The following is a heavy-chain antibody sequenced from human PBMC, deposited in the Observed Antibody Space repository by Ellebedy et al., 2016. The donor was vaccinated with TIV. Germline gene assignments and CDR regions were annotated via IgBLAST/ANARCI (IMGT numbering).Heavy chain of an antibody. CDR3: ARELRAAGGHYMDV. CDR2: IYYSGST. Sequence: MPSETLSLTCAVSGGSISSVSYYWGWIRQPPGKGLEWIGSIYYSGSTYYNPSLKSRVTISVDTSKDQFSLKLNSVTAADTAVYYCARELRAAGGHYMDVWGRGTTVTVSS. V-gene: IGHV4-39*07. J-gene: IGHJ6*03. D-gene: IGHD2-15*01. CDR1: GGSISSVSYY.